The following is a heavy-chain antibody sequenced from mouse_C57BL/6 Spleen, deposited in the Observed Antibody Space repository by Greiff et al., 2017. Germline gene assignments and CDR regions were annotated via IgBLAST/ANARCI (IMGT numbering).Heavy chain of an antibody. D-gene: IGHD3-3*01. Sequence: QVQLQQSGPELVKPGASVKISCKASGYAFSSSWMNWVKQRPGKGLEWIGRIYPGDGDTNYNGKFKGKATLTADKSSSTAYMQLSSLTSEDSAVYFCARSPGTSAWFAYWGQGTLVTVSA. CDR2: IYPGDGDT. J-gene: IGHJ3*01. CDR1: GYAFSSSW. V-gene: IGHV1-82*01. CDR3: ARSPGTSAWFAY.